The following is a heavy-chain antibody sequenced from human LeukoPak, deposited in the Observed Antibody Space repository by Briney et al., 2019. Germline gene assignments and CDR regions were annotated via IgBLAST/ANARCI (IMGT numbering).Heavy chain of an antibody. V-gene: IGHV4-38-2*01. Sequence: KPSEPLSLTCAVSGYSISSGYYWGWIRQPPGKGLEWIGSIYHSGSTYYNPSLKSRVTISVDTSKNQFSLKLSSVTAADTAVYYCARQGYYDFWSGYYTYYYYYYMDVWGKGTTVTVSS. J-gene: IGHJ6*03. CDR2: IYHSGST. CDR3: ARQGYYDFWSGYYTYYYYYYMDV. CDR1: GYSISSGYY. D-gene: IGHD3-3*01.